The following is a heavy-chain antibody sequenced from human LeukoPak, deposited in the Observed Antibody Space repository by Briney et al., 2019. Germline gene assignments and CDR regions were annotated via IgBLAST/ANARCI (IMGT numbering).Heavy chain of an antibody. Sequence: GRSLRLSGAASGFTFSSYGMHWVRQAPGKGLEWVAVISYDGSNKYYADSVKGRFTISRDNSKNTLYLQMNSLRAEDTAIYYCAKDRSGSYYVYDHWGQGTLVTVSS. J-gene: IGHJ4*02. CDR2: ISYDGSNK. CDR1: GFTFSSYG. D-gene: IGHD1-26*01. CDR3: AKDRSGSYYVYDH. V-gene: IGHV3-30*18.